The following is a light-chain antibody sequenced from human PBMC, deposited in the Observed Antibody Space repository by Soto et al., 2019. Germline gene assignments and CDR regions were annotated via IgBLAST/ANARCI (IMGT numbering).Light chain of an antibody. CDR3: QQYNNWPLT. CDR2: GAS. CDR1: QSVSSN. Sequence: EIVVTQSPGTLSLSPGERATLSCRASQSVSSNLAWYQQKPGQSPRLLIYGASTRTTGIPARFSGSGSGTEFTLTISSLQSEDFAIYYCQQYNNWPLTFGGGTKV. J-gene: IGKJ4*01. V-gene: IGKV3-15*01.